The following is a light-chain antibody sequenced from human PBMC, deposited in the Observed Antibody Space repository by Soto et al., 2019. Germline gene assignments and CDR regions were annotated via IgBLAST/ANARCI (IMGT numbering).Light chain of an antibody. J-gene: IGKJ3*01. CDR2: GAS. Sequence: EIVLTQSPGTLSLSPGERATLSCRASQSVTTNYLAWYLQKPGQPPRLLIFGASSRASGIPDRFSGSGSGTDFTLTISRLEPEDFAVYYCQQYGMSPYTFGPGTKVDIK. V-gene: IGKV3-20*01. CDR1: QSVTTNY. CDR3: QQYGMSPYT.